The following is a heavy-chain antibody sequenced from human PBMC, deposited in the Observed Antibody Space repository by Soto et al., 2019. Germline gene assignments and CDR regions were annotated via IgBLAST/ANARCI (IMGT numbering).Heavy chain of an antibody. D-gene: IGHD6-19*01. Sequence: GESLKISCKGSGYSFTSYWIGWVRQMPGKGLEWMGIIYPGDSDTRYSPSFQGQVTISADKSISTAYLQWSSLKASDTAMYYCARLSRPYSSGWYIDYWGQGTLVTVSS. V-gene: IGHV5-51*01. CDR2: IYPGDSDT. J-gene: IGHJ4*02. CDR1: GYSFTSYW. CDR3: ARLSRPYSSGWYIDY.